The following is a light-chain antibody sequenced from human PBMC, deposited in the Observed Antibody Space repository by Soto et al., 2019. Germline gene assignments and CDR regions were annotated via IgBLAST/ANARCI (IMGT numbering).Light chain of an antibody. J-gene: IGKJ1*01. V-gene: IGKV1-39*01. CDR2: GAS. CDR3: QQSYSNPRT. Sequence: DIQMTQSPSSLSASVGDRVTITCRASQSISSYLYWYQQKPGKAPKLLIYGASSLHSGVPSRFGGSRSGTDFTLTISSLQPEDFATYFCQQSYSNPRTFGQATKVDIK. CDR1: QSISSY.